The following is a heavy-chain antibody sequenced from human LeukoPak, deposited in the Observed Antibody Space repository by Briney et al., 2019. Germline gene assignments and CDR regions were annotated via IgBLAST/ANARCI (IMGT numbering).Heavy chain of an antibody. D-gene: IGHD1-7*01. J-gene: IGHJ4*02. CDR2: IYYSGST. CDR1: GGSISSGDYY. CDR3: AREGNWNYGYY. V-gene: IGHV4-30-4*08. Sequence: PSQTLSLTCTVSGGSISSGDYYWSWLRQPPGKGLEWIGYIYYSGSTYYNPSLKSRVTISVDTSKNQFSLKLSSVTAADTAVYYCAREGNWNYGYYWGQGTLVTVSS.